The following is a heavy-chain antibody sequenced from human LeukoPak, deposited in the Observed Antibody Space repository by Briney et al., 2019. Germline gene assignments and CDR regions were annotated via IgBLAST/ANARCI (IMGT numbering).Heavy chain of an antibody. CDR2: INHSGST. CDR1: GGSFSGYY. D-gene: IGHD1-1*01. V-gene: IGHV4-34*01. Sequence: PSETLSLTCAVYGGSFSGYYWSWIRQPPGKGLEWIGEINHSGSTNYNPSLKSRLTISVDTSRNQFSLRLNSVTAADTAVYYCALTQLAGDFDLGARGTRAIVPS. CDR3: ALTQLAGDFDL. J-gene: IGHJ2*01.